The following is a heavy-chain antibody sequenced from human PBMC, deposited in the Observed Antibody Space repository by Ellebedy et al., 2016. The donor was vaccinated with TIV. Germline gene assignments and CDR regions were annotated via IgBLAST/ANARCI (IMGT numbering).Heavy chain of an antibody. Sequence: SGPTLVKPTETLTLTCTVSGFSLTDPKVGVSWFRQPPGKALEWLVHMFSINEKSFSSSLERRLTISKDTSKGQVVLTMTNMDPVDTATYYCARIHERWFHFDPWGPGTLVTVSS. D-gene: IGHD5-24*01. CDR2: MFSINEK. J-gene: IGHJ5*02. V-gene: IGHV2-26*01. CDR3: ARIHERWFHFDP. CDR1: GFSLTDPKVG.